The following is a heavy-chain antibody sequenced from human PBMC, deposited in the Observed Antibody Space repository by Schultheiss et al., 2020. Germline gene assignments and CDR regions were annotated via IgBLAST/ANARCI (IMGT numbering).Heavy chain of an antibody. D-gene: IGHD6-13*01. Sequence: SGPTLVKPTQTLTLTCTFSGFSLSTSGMRVSWIRQPPGKALEWLALIYWDDDKRYSPSLKSRLTISKDTSKSQVVLTVTNMDPVDTVTYFCARIVRRLSAAGFYYYYGMDVWGQGTTVTVSS. J-gene: IGHJ6*02. V-gene: IGHV2-5*08. CDR1: GFSLSTSGMR. CDR2: IYWDDDK. CDR3: ARIVRRLSAAGFYYYYGMDV.